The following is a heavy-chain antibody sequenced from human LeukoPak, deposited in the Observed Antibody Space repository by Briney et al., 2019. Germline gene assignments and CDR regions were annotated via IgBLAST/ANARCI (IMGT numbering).Heavy chain of an antibody. V-gene: IGHV1-18*03. CDR2: ISACNGNT. Sequence: ASVKVSCKASGYTFNTYGISWVRQAPGQGLEWMGWISACNGNTNYAQKLQGRVTMTTDSSTSTAYMELRSLTSDDMAMYYCASRGRLSSGWYDYWGQGTLVTVSS. CDR1: GYTFNTYG. D-gene: IGHD6-19*01. CDR3: ASRGRLSSGWYDY. J-gene: IGHJ4*02.